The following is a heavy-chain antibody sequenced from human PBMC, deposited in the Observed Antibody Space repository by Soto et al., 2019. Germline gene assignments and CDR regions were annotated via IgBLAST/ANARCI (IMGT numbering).Heavy chain of an antibody. CDR1: GGSITSSSYY. V-gene: IGHV4-39*01. J-gene: IGHJ5*02. D-gene: IGHD1-26*01. CDR2: SYSSGST. Sequence: QLHLRESGPGLVKPSETLSLTCTVSGGSITSSSYYWGWIRQPPGKGLEWIGSSYSSGSTCSTPSLKSPVTLSVSTSQNQFSMMLSPVTAADTAVYSCATQEVGGSYVYSFDPWGQGTLVTVSS. CDR3: ATQEVGGSYVYSFDP.